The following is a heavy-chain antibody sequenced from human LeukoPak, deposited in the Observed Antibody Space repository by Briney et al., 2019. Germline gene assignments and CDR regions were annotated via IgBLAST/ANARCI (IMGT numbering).Heavy chain of an antibody. CDR1: GGSISSYY. D-gene: IGHD3-10*01. V-gene: IGHV4-59*12. Sequence: SETLSLTCTVSGGSISSYYWSWIRQPPGKGLEWIGYIYYSGSTNYNPSLKSRVTISVDTSKNQFSLKLSSVTAADTAVYYCARDSFITMVRGIDPWGQGTLATVSS. CDR2: IYYSGST. J-gene: IGHJ5*02. CDR3: ARDSFITMVRGIDP.